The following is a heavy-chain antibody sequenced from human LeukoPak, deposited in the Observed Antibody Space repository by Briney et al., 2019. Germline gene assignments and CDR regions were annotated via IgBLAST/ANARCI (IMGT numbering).Heavy chain of an antibody. CDR1: GYTFTGYY. CDR2: IIPIFGTA. J-gene: IGHJ5*02. V-gene: IGHV1-69*05. CDR3: ARSPNPSGGTGYNWFDP. Sequence: ASVKVSCKASGYTFTGYYMHWVRQAPGQGLEWMGGIIPIFGTANYAQKFQGRVTITTDESTSTAYMELSSLRSEDTAVYYCARSPNPSGGTGYNWFDPWGQGTLVTVSS. D-gene: IGHD2-15*01.